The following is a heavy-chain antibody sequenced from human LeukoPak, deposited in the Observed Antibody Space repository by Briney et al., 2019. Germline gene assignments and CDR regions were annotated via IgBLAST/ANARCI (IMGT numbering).Heavy chain of an antibody. CDR3: ARISSSWYSLDY. Sequence: GGSLRLSCAASGFTFSNYNMNWVRQAPGKGLEWVSYISSSFSTIYYADSVKGRFTISRDNARNSLYLQMNSLRVEDTAVYYCARISSSWYSLDYWGQGTLVTVSS. CDR2: ISSSFSTI. V-gene: IGHV3-48*01. J-gene: IGHJ4*02. CDR1: GFTFSNYN. D-gene: IGHD6-13*01.